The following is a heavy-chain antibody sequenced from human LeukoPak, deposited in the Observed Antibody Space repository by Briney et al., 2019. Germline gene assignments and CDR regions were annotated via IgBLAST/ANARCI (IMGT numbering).Heavy chain of an antibody. Sequence: GGSLRLSCVDSGFTFSSYAMSWVRQVPGKGPEWVSGISDSGGSTYYADSVKGRFTISRDNSKNTLYLQMNSLRAEDTAVYCCASRQGLGWHYVNWGQGTLVTVSS. CDR1: GFTFSSYA. D-gene: IGHD3-10*02. V-gene: IGHV3-23*01. CDR2: ISDSGGST. CDR3: ASRQGLGWHYVN. J-gene: IGHJ4*02.